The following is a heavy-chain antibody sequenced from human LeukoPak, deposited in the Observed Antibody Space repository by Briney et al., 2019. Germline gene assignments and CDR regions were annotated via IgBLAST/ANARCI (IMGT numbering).Heavy chain of an antibody. CDR2: IYPGDSDT. Sequence: GESLQISCKGSGYSCTAYWIAWVRQRPGKGLEWMGIIYPGDSDTRYSPSFQGQVSISVDKSISTAYLQWSSLKASDTAMYYCARTPDSSGKNWFDPWGQGTLVTVSS. D-gene: IGHD3-22*01. CDR3: ARTPDSSGKNWFDP. V-gene: IGHV5-51*01. J-gene: IGHJ5*02. CDR1: GYSCTAYW.